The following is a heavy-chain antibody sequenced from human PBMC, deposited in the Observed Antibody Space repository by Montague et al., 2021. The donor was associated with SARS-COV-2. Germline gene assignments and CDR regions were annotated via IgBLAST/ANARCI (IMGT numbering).Heavy chain of an antibody. CDR1: GGSISSYY. D-gene: IGHD6-19*01. CDR2: IYYSGST. Sequence: SETQSLTCTVSGGSISSYYWSWIRQPPGKGLEWIGYIYYSGSTNYNPSLKRRVTISVDTSKNQFSLKLSSVTAADTAVYYCARGSGWMGNAFDIWGQGTMVTVSS. V-gene: IGHV4-59*01. J-gene: IGHJ3*02. CDR3: ARGSGWMGNAFDI.